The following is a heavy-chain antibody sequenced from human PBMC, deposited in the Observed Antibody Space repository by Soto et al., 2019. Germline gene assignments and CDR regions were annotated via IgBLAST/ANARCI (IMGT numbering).Heavy chain of an antibody. Sequence: GGSLRLSCAASGFTFSSYSMNWVRQAPGKGLEWVSYISSSSTIYYADSVKGRFTISRDNAKNSLYLQMNSLRDEDTAVYYCARNRITMVRGVPVDYGMDVWGQGTTVTVSS. J-gene: IGHJ6*02. CDR3: ARNRITMVRGVPVDYGMDV. CDR1: GFTFSSYS. V-gene: IGHV3-48*02. D-gene: IGHD3-10*01. CDR2: ISSSSTI.